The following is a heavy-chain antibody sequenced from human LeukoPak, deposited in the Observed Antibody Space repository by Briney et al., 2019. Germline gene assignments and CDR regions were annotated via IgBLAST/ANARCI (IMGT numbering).Heavy chain of an antibody. J-gene: IGHJ3*02. D-gene: IGHD2-2*01. Sequence: GGSLRLSCAASGFTFSNYWMTWVRQAPGKGLEWVANIKQDGSEKYYVDSVKGRFTISRDNAKNSLYLQMNSLRAEDTAVYYCARDHTQAKIHRHLVVPAAAMWDGAFDIWGQGTMVTVSS. CDR3: ARDHTQAKIHRHLVVPAAAMWDGAFDI. CDR2: IKQDGSEK. V-gene: IGHV3-7*01. CDR1: GFTFSNYW.